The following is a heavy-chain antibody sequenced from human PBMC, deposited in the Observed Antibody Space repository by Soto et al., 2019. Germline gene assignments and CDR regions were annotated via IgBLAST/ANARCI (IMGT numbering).Heavy chain of an antibody. V-gene: IGHV3-53*01. CDR2: IYSGGYT. J-gene: IGHJ4*02. D-gene: IGHD3-10*01. Sequence: EVQLVESGGGLIQPGGSLRLSCAVSGFTVSNNYMSWVRQAPGKGLEGVSVIYSGGYTAYGDSVKGRFTISRDNSKNTLLPQKDSRGADRPAGFCGGTHPGGGGYWGQGTLVTVSS. CDR3: GTHPGGGGY. CDR1: GFTVSNNY.